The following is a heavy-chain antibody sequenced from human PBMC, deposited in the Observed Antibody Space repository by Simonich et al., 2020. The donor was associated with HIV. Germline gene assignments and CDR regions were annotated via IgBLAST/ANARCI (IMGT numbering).Heavy chain of an antibody. Sequence: QAQLVQSGAEVKKPGASVKVSCKVSGYTLTELSMPWVRQAPGKGVEWIGGGKPEDGETSYAQKFQGRVTMTEDSSTDTAHMELSSLTSEDTAVYFCAAVKYYYDSSGFSYDGVDVWGQGTMVTVSS. D-gene: IGHD3-22*01. CDR2: GKPEDGET. CDR3: AAVKYYYDSSGFSYDGVDV. CDR1: GYTLTELS. J-gene: IGHJ3*01. V-gene: IGHV1-24*01.